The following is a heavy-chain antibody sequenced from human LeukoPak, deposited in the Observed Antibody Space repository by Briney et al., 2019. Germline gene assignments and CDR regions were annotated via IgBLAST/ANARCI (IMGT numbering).Heavy chain of an antibody. D-gene: IGHD6-13*01. CDR2: IKQDGSEK. CDR3: ARGNRIAAAAPSGGLVYWFDP. J-gene: IGHJ5*02. V-gene: IGHV3-7*03. CDR1: GFTLSSYW. Sequence: GGSLRLSCAASGFTLSSYWMSWVRQAPGKGLEWVANIKQDGSEKYYVDSVKGRFTISRDNARNSLYLQMNSLRAEDTAVYYCARGNRIAAAAPSGGLVYWFDPWGQGTLVTVSS.